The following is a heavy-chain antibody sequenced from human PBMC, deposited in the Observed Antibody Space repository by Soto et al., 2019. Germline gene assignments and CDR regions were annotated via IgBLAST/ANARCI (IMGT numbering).Heavy chain of an antibody. CDR2: VSYDGSKQ. V-gene: IGHV3-30-3*01. Sequence: QVQLVESGGGVVQPGRSLRVSCAASGFTFSNYAMHWVRQAPGKGLEWVAVVSYDGSKQFYADSVEGRFTISRDSSKSTLYLHMDKLRYEDTAVYYCARDRVYYYDNSGYYNFDYWGQGTLVTVSS. J-gene: IGHJ4*02. CDR1: GFTFSNYA. D-gene: IGHD3-22*01. CDR3: ARDRVYYYDNSGYYNFDY.